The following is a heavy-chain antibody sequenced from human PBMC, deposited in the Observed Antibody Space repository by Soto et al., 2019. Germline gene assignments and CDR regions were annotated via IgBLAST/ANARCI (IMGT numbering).Heavy chain of an antibody. CDR1: GFTFSSYA. J-gene: IGHJ3*02. D-gene: IGHD2-21*02. Sequence: QVQLVESGGGVVQPGRSLRLSCAASGFTFSSYAMHWVRQAPGKGLEWVAVISYDGSNKYYADSVKGRFTISRDNSKNTLYLQMNSLRAEDTAVYYCARDAGVDRCCGDCPDAFDIWGQGTMVTVSS. CDR2: ISYDGSNK. CDR3: ARDAGVDRCCGDCPDAFDI. V-gene: IGHV3-30-3*01.